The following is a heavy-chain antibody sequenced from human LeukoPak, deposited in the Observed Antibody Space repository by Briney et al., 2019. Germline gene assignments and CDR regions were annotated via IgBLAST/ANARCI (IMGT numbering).Heavy chain of an antibody. CDR1: GFTFSSYT. D-gene: IGHD3-22*01. J-gene: IGHJ1*01. Sequence: PGGSLRLPCAASGFTFSSYTMNWVRQAPGKRLEWVSSISSSSSYIYYADSVKGRFTISRDNAKNSLYLQMDSLRAEDTAVYYCARDGKDSMIVVVTAEYFQHWGQGTLVTVSS. V-gene: IGHV3-21*01. CDR2: ISSSSSYI. CDR3: ARDGKDSMIVVVTAEYFQH.